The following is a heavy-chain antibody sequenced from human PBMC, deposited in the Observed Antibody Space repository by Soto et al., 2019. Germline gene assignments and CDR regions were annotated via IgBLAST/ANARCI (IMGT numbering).Heavy chain of an antibody. D-gene: IGHD3-3*01. V-gene: IGHV4-39*01. J-gene: IGHJ6*02. Sequence: KTSETLSLTCTVSGGSISSSSYYWGWIRQPPGKGLEWIGSIYYSGSTYYNPSLKSRVTISVDTSKNQFSLKLSSVTAADTAVYYCARHVLRFLGHYGMDVRGQGTTVTVSS. CDR1: GGSISSSSYY. CDR3: ARHVLRFLGHYGMDV. CDR2: IYYSGST.